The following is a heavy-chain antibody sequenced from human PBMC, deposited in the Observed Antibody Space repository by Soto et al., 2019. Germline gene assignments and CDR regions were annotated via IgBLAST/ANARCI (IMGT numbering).Heavy chain of an antibody. Sequence: GGALILSCAASGFTFSGYSRSWVRQAPGKGLEWVSAISGSGGSTYYADSVKGRFTISRGNSKNTLYLQMNSLRAEDTAVYYCANSGVVFSLYYFDYWGQGTLVTVS. CDR3: ANSGVVFSLYYFDY. V-gene: IGHV3-23*01. CDR2: ISGSGGST. CDR1: GFTFSGYS. D-gene: IGHD3-22*01. J-gene: IGHJ4*02.